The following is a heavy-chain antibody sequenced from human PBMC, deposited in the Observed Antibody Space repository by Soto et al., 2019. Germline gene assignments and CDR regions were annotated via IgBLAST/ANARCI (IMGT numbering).Heavy chain of an antibody. CDR3: TKDKRGWSVGSCYSFDY. D-gene: IGHD2-15*01. CDR2: ITSQAYGAKT. Sequence: EVQLVESGGGLVQPGRSLRLSCAASGFTFSDYAMSWFRQAPGKGLEGVGFITSQAYGAKTEYAASVKGRFTISRDDSKSIDYLQMNSLKTEDTAVYFCTKDKRGWSVGSCYSFDYWGQGTLVTVSS. V-gene: IGHV3-49*03. CDR1: GFTFSDYA. J-gene: IGHJ4*02.